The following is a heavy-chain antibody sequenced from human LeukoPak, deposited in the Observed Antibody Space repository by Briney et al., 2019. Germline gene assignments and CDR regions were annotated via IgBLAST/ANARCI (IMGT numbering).Heavy chain of an antibody. V-gene: IGHV4-59*01. CDR2: IFYSGTT. CDR1: GGSLTNYF. J-gene: IGHJ5*02. CDR3: AREVTGGDWFDP. D-gene: IGHD3-10*01. Sequence: SETLSLTCTVSGGSLTNYFWSWILQPAGRGLEWIAYIFYSGTTNYNPSLQSRVTISVDTSKNQFSLKLSSVTAADTAVYYCAREVTGGDWFDPWGQGTLVTVSS.